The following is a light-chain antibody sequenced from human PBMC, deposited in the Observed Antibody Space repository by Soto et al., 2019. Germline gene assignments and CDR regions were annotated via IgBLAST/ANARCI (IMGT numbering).Light chain of an antibody. CDR2: DAS. J-gene: IGKJ2*01. Sequence: DIPMTQSPSTLSASVGDRVTITCRASQSISSWLAWYHQKPGKAPKLLIYDASSLESGVPSRFSGSGSGTEFTLTISSLQPDDFATYYCQQYNSYSMYTFGQGTKLESK. V-gene: IGKV1-5*01. CDR1: QSISSW. CDR3: QQYNSYSMYT.